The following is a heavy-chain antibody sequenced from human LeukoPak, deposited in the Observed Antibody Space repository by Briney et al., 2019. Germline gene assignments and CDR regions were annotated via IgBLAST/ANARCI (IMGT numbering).Heavy chain of an antibody. CDR3: ARDLRGP. CDR1: GFTFGDYA. V-gene: IGHV3-48*01. CDR2: ISSSSSTI. J-gene: IGHJ6*04. D-gene: IGHD3-10*01. Sequence: LSGGSLRLSCTASGFTFGDYAMSWVRQAPGKGLEWVSYISSSSSTIYYADSVKGRLTISRDNAKNSLYLQMNSLRAEDTAVYYCARDLRGPWGKGTTVTVSS.